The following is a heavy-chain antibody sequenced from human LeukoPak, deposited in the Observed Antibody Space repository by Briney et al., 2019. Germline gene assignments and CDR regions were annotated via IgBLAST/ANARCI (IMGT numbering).Heavy chain of an antibody. V-gene: IGHV3-21*01. J-gene: IGHJ4*02. CDR2: ISSSSSYI. Sequence: PGGSLRLSCAASGFTFSSYSMNWVRQAPGKGLEWVSSISSSSSYIYYADSVKGRFTISRDNAKNSLYLQMNSLRAEDTAVYYYARDADNCGGDCYPRFDYWGQGTLVTVSS. CDR3: ARDADNCGGDCYPRFDY. D-gene: IGHD2-21*02. CDR1: GFTFSSYS.